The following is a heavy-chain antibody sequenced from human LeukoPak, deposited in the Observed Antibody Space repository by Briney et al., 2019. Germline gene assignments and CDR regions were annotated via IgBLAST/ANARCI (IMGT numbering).Heavy chain of an antibody. CDR2: FDPEDGET. Sequence: ASVKVSCKVSGYTLTELSMHWVRQAPGKGLEWMGGFDPEDGETIYAQKLQGRVTMTEDTSTDTAYMELSSLRSEDTAVYYCATDHLAVGATSYDFDYWGQGTLVTVSS. D-gene: IGHD1-26*01. J-gene: IGHJ4*02. V-gene: IGHV1-24*01. CDR1: GYTLTELS. CDR3: ATDHLAVGATSYDFDY.